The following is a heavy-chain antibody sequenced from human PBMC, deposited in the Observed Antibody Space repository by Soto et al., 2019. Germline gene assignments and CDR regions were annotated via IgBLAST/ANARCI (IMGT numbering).Heavy chain of an antibody. D-gene: IGHD3-10*01. CDR2: ISYDGSHK. J-gene: IGHJ6*02. Sequence: QVQLVESGGGVVQPGKSLRLSCAASGFPFSTYGMHWVRQAPGKGLEWVAVISYDGSHKYFADSVKGRFTISRDNSKNTVYLEINSLGGEDTARYYCTKKVITLDREVVISDPVYPYDHHDLDFWGRGTTGTVS. V-gene: IGHV3-30*18. CDR1: GFPFSTYG. CDR3: TKKVITLDREVVISDPVYPYDHHDLDF.